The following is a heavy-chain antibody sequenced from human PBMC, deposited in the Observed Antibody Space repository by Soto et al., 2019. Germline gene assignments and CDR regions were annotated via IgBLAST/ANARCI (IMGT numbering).Heavy chain of an antibody. J-gene: IGHJ4*02. CDR1: GFTFSSYA. CDR2: ISGSGGST. V-gene: IGHV3-23*01. D-gene: IGHD3-22*01. Sequence: GGSLRLSCAASGFTFSSYAMSWVRQAPGKGLEWVSAISGSGGSTYYADSVKGRFTISRDNSKNTLYLQMNSLRAEDTAVYYCAKNGVYYYDSSGYFCDYWGQGTLVTVSS. CDR3: AKNGVYYYDSSGYFCDY.